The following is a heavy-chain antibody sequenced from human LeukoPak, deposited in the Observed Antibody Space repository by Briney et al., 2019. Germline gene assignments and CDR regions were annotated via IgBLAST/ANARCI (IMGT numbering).Heavy chain of an antibody. Sequence: GGSLRLSCAASGFTFSSYSMNWVRQAPGKGLEWVSYISSSSPTIYYADSVKGRFTIPRDNAKNSLYLQMNSLRAEDTAVYYCARGGFSGYSYVDYWGQGTLVTVSS. D-gene: IGHD5-18*01. CDR1: GFTFSSYS. J-gene: IGHJ4*02. CDR2: ISSSSPTI. V-gene: IGHV3-48*01. CDR3: ARGGFSGYSYVDY.